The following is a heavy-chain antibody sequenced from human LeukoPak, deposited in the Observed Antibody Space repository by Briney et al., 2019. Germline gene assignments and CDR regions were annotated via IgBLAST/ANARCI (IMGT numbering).Heavy chain of an antibody. Sequence: GGSLRLSCAASGFTFSSHAMSWVRQAPGKGLEWVSAISGSGGSTYYADSVKGRFTISRDNSKNTLYLQMNSLRAEDTAVYYCAKAGGYSYGRYFDYWGQGTLVTVSS. J-gene: IGHJ4*02. CDR3: AKAGGYSYGRYFDY. D-gene: IGHD5-18*01. V-gene: IGHV3-23*01. CDR2: ISGSGGST. CDR1: GFTFSSHA.